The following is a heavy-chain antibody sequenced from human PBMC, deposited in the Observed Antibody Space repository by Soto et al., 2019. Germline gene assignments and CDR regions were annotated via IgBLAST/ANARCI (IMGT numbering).Heavy chain of an antibody. J-gene: IGHJ3*02. Sequence: QVQLVQSGAEVKRPGASVKVSCKASGYTFTSYDCNWVRQAPGQGLEWMGWVNPNSGNTDYAQKFHGRVTMTRNTSIRTAYMELSSLRSEDTYVYYCARASYLDPAFYIWGQGTMFTVSS. D-gene: IGHD2-2*03. CDR1: GYTFTSYD. CDR3: ARASYLDPAFYI. V-gene: IGHV1-8*01. CDR2: VNPNSGNT.